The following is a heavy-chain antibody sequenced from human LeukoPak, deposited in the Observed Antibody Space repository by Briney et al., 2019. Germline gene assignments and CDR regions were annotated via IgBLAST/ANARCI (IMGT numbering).Heavy chain of an antibody. D-gene: IGHD5-24*01. J-gene: IGHJ4*02. CDR3: AREQFSHTSNYFDN. V-gene: IGHV3-43*02. CDR1: GFMFDDYA. CDR2: ISGDGVSS. Sequence: PGGSLRLSCAASGFMFDDYAMHWVRQVPGRGLEWVSLISGDGVSSFYADSVRGRFTISRDNNNNSLSLQVYSLTTEDTAFYYCAREQFSHTSNYFDNWGQGILVTVSS.